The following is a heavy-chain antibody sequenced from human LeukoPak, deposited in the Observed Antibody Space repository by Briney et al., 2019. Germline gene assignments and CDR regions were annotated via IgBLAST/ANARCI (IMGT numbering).Heavy chain of an antibody. CDR2: IYYSGST. Sequence: SETLSLTCTVSGGSVSSGSYYWSWIRQPPGKGLEWIGYIYYSGSTNYNPSLKSRVTISVDTSKNQFSLKLSSVTAADTALYYCARVRKPEAGGFDPWGQGTLVTVSS. J-gene: IGHJ5*02. V-gene: IGHV4-61*01. CDR1: GGSVSSGSYY. CDR3: ARVRKPEAGGFDP. D-gene: IGHD6-13*01.